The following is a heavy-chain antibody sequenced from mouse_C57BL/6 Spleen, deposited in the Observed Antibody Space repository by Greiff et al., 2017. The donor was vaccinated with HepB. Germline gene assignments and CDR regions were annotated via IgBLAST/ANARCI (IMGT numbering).Heavy chain of an antibody. D-gene: IGHD2-4*01. V-gene: IGHV14-3*01. CDR2: IDPANGNT. CDR3: ASFYDYGGGYYAMDY. J-gene: IGHJ4*01. Sequence: EVQLQQSGAELVRPGASVKLSCTASGFNIKNTYMHWVKQRPEQGLEWIGRIDPANGNTKYAPKFQGKATITADTSSNTAYLQLSSLTSEDTAIYYCASFYDYGGGYYAMDYWGQGTSVTVSS. CDR1: GFNIKNTY.